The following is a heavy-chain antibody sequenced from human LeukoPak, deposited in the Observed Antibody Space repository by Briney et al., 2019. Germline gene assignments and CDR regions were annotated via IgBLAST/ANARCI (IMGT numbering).Heavy chain of an antibody. V-gene: IGHV4-34*01. CDR1: GGSFSGYY. J-gene: IGHJ4*02. Sequence: SETLSLTCAVYGGSFSGYYRSWIRQPPGKGLEWIGEINHSGRTNYNPSLKSRVTISVDTSKNQFSLKLSSVTAADTAVYYCARGLDWGPYYFDYWGQGTLVTVSS. D-gene: IGHD7-27*01. CDR2: INHSGRT. CDR3: ARGLDWGPYYFDY.